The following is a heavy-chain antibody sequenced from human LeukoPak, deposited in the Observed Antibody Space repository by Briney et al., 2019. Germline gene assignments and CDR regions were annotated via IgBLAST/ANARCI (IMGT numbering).Heavy chain of an antibody. V-gene: IGHV4-39*07. CDR2: IYHSGST. Sequence: PSETLSLTCTVSGGSISSGDYYWSWIRQPPGKGLEWIGSIYHSGSTYYNPSLKSRVTISVDTSKNQFSLKLSSVTAADTAVYYCARPAYDFWSGYPHYFDYWGQGTLVTVSS. CDR1: GGSISSGDYY. J-gene: IGHJ4*02. D-gene: IGHD3-3*01. CDR3: ARPAYDFWSGYPHYFDY.